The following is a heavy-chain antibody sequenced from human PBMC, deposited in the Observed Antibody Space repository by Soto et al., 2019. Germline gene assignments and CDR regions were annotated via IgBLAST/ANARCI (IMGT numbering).Heavy chain of an antibody. CDR1: GYTFTGYY. CDR3: ARVDYYGSGSPSYYYYGMDV. Sequence: GASVKVSCKASGYTFTGYYMHWVRQAPGQGLEWMGWINPNSGGTNYAQKFQGRVTVTRDTSISTAYMELSRLRSDDTAVYYCARVDYYGSGSPSYYYYGMDVWGQGTTVTVSS. V-gene: IGHV1-2*02. D-gene: IGHD3-10*01. J-gene: IGHJ6*02. CDR2: INPNSGGT.